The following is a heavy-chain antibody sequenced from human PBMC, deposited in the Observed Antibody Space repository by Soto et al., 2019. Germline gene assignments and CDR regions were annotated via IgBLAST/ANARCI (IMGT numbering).Heavy chain of an antibody. V-gene: IGHV1-2*04. CDR3: ARTPNNGRAGVYGMDV. D-gene: IGHD2-8*01. J-gene: IGHJ6*02. CDR1: GYTFTNYY. Sequence: QVQLVQSGAEAKKPGASVKVSCKASGYTFTNYYIHWVRQAPGQGLEWMGWIDGDSGDTKDAQKFQGWVTMTRDTSINTAYMELSRLTSDDTAVYYCARTPNNGRAGVYGMDVWGQGTTVTVS. CDR2: IDGDSGDT.